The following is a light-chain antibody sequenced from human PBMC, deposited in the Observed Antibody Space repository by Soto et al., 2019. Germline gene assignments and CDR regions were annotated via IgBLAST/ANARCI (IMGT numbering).Light chain of an antibody. CDR3: SSYGGNNNYV. Sequence: SELTRAGSASRSRGQSGTISYTETSSDVCGYNYVSWYQQHPGKAPKLMIYEVSKRPSGVPDRFSGSKSGNTASLTVSGLQAEDEADYYCSSYGGNNNYVFGTGTKVTVL. CDR1: SSDVCGYNY. V-gene: IGLV2-8*02. J-gene: IGLJ1*01. CDR2: EVS.